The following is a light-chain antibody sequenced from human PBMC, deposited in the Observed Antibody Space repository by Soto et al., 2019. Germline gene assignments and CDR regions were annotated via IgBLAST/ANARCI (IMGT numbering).Light chain of an antibody. CDR2: DAS. V-gene: IGKV1-5*01. Sequence: IQMTQSPSTLSASVGDRVTITCRASQRISSWLAWYQQKPGKAPKLLIYDASSLESGVPSRFSCSRSGPECNLTPTRPQPAAFATYYSHHHNSDVTLCGGTKGDLK. CDR3: HHHNSDVT. J-gene: IGKJ4*01. CDR1: QRISSW.